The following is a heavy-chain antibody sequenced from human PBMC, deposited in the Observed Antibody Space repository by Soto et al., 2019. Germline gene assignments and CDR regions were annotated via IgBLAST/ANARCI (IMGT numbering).Heavy chain of an antibody. V-gene: IGHV3-9*01. Sequence: SLRLSCAASGFTFDAYAMHWVRQAPGKGLEWVSGISWNSGSIGYADSVKGRFTISRDNAKNSLYLQMNSLRAEDTALYYCAKDGIYGDYVFDYWGQGPLVTVS. CDR1: GFTFDAYA. CDR2: ISWNSGSI. CDR3: AKDGIYGDYVFDY. J-gene: IGHJ4*02. D-gene: IGHD4-17*01.